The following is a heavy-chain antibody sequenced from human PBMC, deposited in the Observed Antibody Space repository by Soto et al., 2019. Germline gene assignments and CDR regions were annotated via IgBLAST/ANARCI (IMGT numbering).Heavy chain of an antibody. CDR3: ARGGYCSSTSCRHYYYYGMDV. CDR2: IYTSGST. D-gene: IGHD2-2*01. J-gene: IGHJ6*02. Sequence: SETLSLTCTVSGGSISSYYWSWIRQPAGKGLERIGRIYTSGSTNYNPSLKSRVTMSVYTSKNHFSLKLSSVTAADTAVYYCARGGYCSSTSCRHYYYYGMDVWGQGTTVT. V-gene: IGHV4-4*07. CDR1: GGSISSYY.